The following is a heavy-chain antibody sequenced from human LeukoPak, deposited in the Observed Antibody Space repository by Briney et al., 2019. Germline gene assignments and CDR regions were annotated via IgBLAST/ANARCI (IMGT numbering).Heavy chain of an antibody. J-gene: IGHJ6*02. CDR3: ARDSQDPGGSYFGDYYYYGMDV. D-gene: IGHD1-26*01. CDR2: ISGSGGST. V-gene: IGHV3-23*01. CDR1: GFTFSSYA. Sequence: PGGSLRLSCAASGFTFSSYAMSWVRQAPGKGLEWVSAISGSGGSTYYADSVKGRFTISRDNSKNTLYLQMNSLRAEDTAVYYCARDSQDPGGSYFGDYYYYGMDVWGQGTTVTVSS.